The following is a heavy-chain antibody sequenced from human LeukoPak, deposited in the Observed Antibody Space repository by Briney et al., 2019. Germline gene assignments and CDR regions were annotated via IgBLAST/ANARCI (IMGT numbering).Heavy chain of an antibody. CDR3: AREGLDVHGFGELFDY. CDR1: GGSISSSSYY. Sequence: PSETLSLICTVSGGSISSSSYYWGWIRQPPGKGLEWIGSIYYSGSTYYNPSLKSRVTISVDTSKNQFSLKLSSVTAADTAVYCCAREGLDVHGFGELFDYWGQGTLVTVSS. V-gene: IGHV4-39*07. CDR2: IYYSGST. J-gene: IGHJ4*02. D-gene: IGHD3-10*01.